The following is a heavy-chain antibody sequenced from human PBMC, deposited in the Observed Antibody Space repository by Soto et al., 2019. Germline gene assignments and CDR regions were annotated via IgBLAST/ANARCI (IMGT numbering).Heavy chain of an antibody. CDR3: ARDLYCTNGVCYYMDV. Sequence: SETLSLTCTVSGGSISSYYWSWIRQPPGKGLEWIGYIYYSGSTNYNPSLKSRVTISVDTSKNQFSLKLSSVTAADTAVYYCARDLYCTNGVCYYMDVWGKGTTVTVSS. D-gene: IGHD2-8*01. CDR2: IYYSGST. CDR1: GGSISSYY. V-gene: IGHV4-59*01. J-gene: IGHJ6*03.